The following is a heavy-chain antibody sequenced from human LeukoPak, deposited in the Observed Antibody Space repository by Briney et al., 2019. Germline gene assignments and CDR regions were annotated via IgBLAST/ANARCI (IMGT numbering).Heavy chain of an antibody. J-gene: IGHJ6*03. CDR3: ARLLFGYYYYYRDD. CDR2: MNPNSGNT. V-gene: IGHV1-8*01. Sequence: ASVKVSCKASGYTFTSYDINWVRQATGQGLEWMGWMNPNSGNTGYAQKFQGRVTMTRNTSISTAYMELSSLRSEDTAVYYCARLLFGYYYYYRDDWGKGTTVTVSS. D-gene: IGHD2-2*01. CDR1: GYTFTSYD.